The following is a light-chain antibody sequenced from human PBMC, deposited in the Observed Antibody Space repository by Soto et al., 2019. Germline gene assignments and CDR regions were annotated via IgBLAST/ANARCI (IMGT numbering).Light chain of an antibody. CDR3: LQDYNYPLT. V-gene: IGKV1-8*01. Sequence: AVCMPQTPSSFSASTGDRVTIPCRARQGISSYLAWYQQKPGKAPKLLIYAASRLQSRVPSRFSGGGSGTDFTLTISILQPEDFATYYYLQDYNYPLTFGEGTKVDIK. CDR1: QGISSY. CDR2: AAS. J-gene: IGKJ4*01.